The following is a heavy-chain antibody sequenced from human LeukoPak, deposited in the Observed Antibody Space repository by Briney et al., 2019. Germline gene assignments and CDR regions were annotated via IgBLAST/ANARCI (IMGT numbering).Heavy chain of an antibody. Sequence: KPSETLSLTCTVSGGSISSYYWSWIRQPPGKGLEWIGFIYYNGNTNYNPSLKSRVTISVDTSRSQFSLTLSSVTAADTAVYYCARGTLGYYYYGLDVWGQGTTVTVSS. D-gene: IGHD3-10*01. CDR3: ARGTLGYYYYGLDV. J-gene: IGHJ6*02. CDR2: IYYNGNT. CDR1: GGSISSYY. V-gene: IGHV4-59*01.